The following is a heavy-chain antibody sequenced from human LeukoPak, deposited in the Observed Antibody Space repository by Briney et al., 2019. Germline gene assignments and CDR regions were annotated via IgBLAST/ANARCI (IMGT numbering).Heavy chain of an antibody. CDR2: INNRGTT. Sequence: SETLSLTCAVSGGSLSPHYWSWIRRPLGKGREWIGEINNRGTTNYSPSLRGRATISEDTSKNQFSLRLTSVTAADTAIYYCARVPLWWLTPFDFWGQGTLATVSS. V-gene: IGHV4-34*01. D-gene: IGHD5-12*01. CDR3: ARVPLWWLTPFDF. J-gene: IGHJ4*02. CDR1: GGSLSPHY.